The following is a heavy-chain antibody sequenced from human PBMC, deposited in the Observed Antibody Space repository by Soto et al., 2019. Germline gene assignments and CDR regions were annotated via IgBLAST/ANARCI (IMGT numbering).Heavy chain of an antibody. D-gene: IGHD2-15*01. CDR2: IYYSGST. CDR1: GGTINSGDYF. J-gene: IGHJ6*02. V-gene: IGHV4-39*01. CDR3: ARHLGYCSGGSCYDYYYGMDV. Sequence: SETLSLTCSVSGGTINSGDYFWSWIRQPPGKGLEWIGSIYYSGSTYYNPSLKSRVTISVDTSKNQFSLKLSSVTAADTAVYYCARHLGYCSGGSCYDYYYGMDVWGQGTTVTVSS.